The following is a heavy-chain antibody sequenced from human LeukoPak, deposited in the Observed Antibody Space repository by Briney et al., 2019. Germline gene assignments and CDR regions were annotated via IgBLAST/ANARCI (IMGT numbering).Heavy chain of an antibody. D-gene: IGHD6-13*01. CDR1: GFTFSSYA. J-gene: IGHJ4*02. CDR3: ARVFLIVAAGTVDY. CDR2: ISGSGGST. V-gene: IGHV3-23*01. Sequence: GGSLRLSCAASGFTFSSYAMSWVRQAPGKGLEWVSAISGSGGSTYYADSVKGRFTISRDNAKTSLYLQMNSLRAEDTAVYYCARVFLIVAAGTVDYWGQGTLVTVSS.